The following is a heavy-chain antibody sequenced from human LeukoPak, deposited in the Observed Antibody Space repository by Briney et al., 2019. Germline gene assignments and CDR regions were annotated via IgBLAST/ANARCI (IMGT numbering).Heavy chain of an antibody. D-gene: IGHD3-3*01. CDR1: GVTFSTYW. CDR2: IKQDGSEK. CDR3: AKDGVVGPFDY. V-gene: IGHV3-7*01. Sequence: EPGGSLRLSCAASGVTFSTYWMSWVRQAPGKGLEWVANIKQDGSEKYYVDSVKGRFTISRDNAKNSLYLQMSGLRAEDTAVYYCAKDGVVGPFDYWGQGTLVTVSS. J-gene: IGHJ4*02.